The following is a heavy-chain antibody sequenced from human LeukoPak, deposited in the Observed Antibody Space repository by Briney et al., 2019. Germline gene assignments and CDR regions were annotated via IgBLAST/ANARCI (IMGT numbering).Heavy chain of an antibody. CDR2: IYASGST. D-gene: IGHD6-13*01. V-gene: IGHV4-4*07. J-gene: IGHJ4*02. CDR1: GGSIRSQY. Sequence: SETLSLTCTVSGGSIRSQYWSWIRQPAGRGLEWLGRIYASGSTNYSPSLKSRVTMSLDTSKNQFSLKLFSVTAADTAVYFCARDVSSWPFFDSWGQGTQDTVSS. CDR3: ARDVSSWPFFDS.